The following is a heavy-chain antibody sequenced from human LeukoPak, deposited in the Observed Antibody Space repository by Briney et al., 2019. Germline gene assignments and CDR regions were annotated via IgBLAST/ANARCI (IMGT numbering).Heavy chain of an antibody. CDR1: GYTFTSYG. CDR3: ARAPLPAARINNWFDP. CDR2: ISAYNGNT. D-gene: IGHD2-2*01. J-gene: IGHJ5*02. V-gene: IGHV1-18*01. Sequence: ASVKVSCKASGYTFTSYGISWVRQAPGQGLEWMGWISAYNGNTNYAQKLQGRVTMTTDTSTSTAYMELSSLRSEDTAVYYCARAPLPAARINNWFDPWGQGTLVTVSS.